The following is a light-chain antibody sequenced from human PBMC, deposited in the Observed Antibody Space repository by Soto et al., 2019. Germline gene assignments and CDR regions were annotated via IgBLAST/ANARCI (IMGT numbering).Light chain of an antibody. CDR3: QQYSAKWT. Sequence: DIQMTQSPSTLSASVGDRVTITCRASESISSWLAWFQQKPGKAPKLLIYKASILESGVSSRFRGSESGTEFTLTISSLQPDDFATYFCQQYSAKWTFGQGTKVEIK. V-gene: IGKV1-5*03. CDR1: ESISSW. J-gene: IGKJ1*01. CDR2: KAS.